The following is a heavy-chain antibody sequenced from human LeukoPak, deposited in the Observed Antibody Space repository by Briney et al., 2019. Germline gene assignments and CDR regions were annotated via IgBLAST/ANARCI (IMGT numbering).Heavy chain of an antibody. V-gene: IGHV3-7*01. J-gene: IGHJ4*02. D-gene: IGHD5-12*01. CDR1: GFTFSNYW. CDR3: VRDGGVSGYDLLDY. Sequence: TGGSLRLSCAASGFTFSNYWMTWVRQAPGKGQEWVAHINQDGSEEHYMDSVKARFTISRDNAKNSLSLQMNSLRAEDTAVYYCVRDGGVSGYDLLDYWGQGTLVTVSS. CDR2: INQDGSEE.